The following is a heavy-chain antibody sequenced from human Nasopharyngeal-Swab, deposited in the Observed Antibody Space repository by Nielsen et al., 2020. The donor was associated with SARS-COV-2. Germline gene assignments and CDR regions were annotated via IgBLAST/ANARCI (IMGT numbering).Heavy chain of an antibody. CDR3: AKDGVLGMWGYFDF. CDR1: GFFFRSYT. Sequence: GESLKISCAASGFFFRSYTMNWVRQAPGKGLEWVSTISFTGIRIYYADSVKGRFTISRDNARNSVFLQMNSLRAEDTAVYYCAKDGVLGMWGYFDFGGQGTMVTVSS. J-gene: IGHJ4*02. D-gene: IGHD1-26*01. CDR2: ISFTGIRI. V-gene: IGHV3-21*01.